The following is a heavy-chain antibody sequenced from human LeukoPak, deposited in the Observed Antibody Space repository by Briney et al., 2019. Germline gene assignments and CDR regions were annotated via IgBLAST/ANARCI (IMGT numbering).Heavy chain of an antibody. CDR1: GFTFDDYA. CDR3: AKDRSGYYLGRGVFDY. Sequence: PGGSLRLSCAASGFTFDDYAMHWVRQAQGKGLEWVSGISWNSGSIGYADSVKGRFTISRDNAKNSLYLQMNSLRAEDTALYYCAKDRSGYYLGRGVFDYWGQGTLVTVSS. V-gene: IGHV3-9*01. CDR2: ISWNSGSI. J-gene: IGHJ4*02. D-gene: IGHD3-22*01.